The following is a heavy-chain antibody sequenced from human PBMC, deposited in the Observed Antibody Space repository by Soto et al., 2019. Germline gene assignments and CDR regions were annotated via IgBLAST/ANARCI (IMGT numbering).Heavy chain of an antibody. V-gene: IGHV2-26*01. CDR1: GISLSNDRTG. CDR3: ARILRNNHHPPDY. CDR2: IFSNDEK. J-gene: IGHJ4*02. Sequence: SGPTLVNPTETLTLTCTVSGISLSNDRTGVSWIRQPPGKALEWLAHIFSNDEKSHSTSLKSRLTISKDTSKSQVVLTMTNVDPVDTATYYCARILRNNHHPPDYWGQGTLVTVSS.